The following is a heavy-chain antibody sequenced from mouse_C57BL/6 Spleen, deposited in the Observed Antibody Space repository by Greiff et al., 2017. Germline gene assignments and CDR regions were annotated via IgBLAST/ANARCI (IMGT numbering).Heavy chain of an antibody. CDR1: GYTFTSYW. V-gene: IGHV1-69*01. D-gene: IGHD2-2*01. CDR3: ARSGSPQTRYWYFDV. Sequence: VQLQQPGAELVMPGASVKLSCKASGYTFTSYWMHWVKQRPGQGLEWIGEIDPSDSYTNYNQKFKGKSTLTVDKSSSTAYIQLSSLTSEDSAVYYCARSGSPQTRYWYFDVGGTGTTVTDSS. CDR2: IDPSDSYT. J-gene: IGHJ1*03.